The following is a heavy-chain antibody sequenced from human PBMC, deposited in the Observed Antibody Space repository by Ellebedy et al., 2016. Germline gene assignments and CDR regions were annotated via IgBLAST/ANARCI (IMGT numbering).Heavy chain of an antibody. V-gene: IGHV1-18*01. CDR2: IRVYNGDS. D-gene: IGHD2-21*02. CDR3: AAAYCGGDCYGTYYYYYGMDV. Sequence: ASVKVSXXASGYTFTSHDINWVGQATGQGLEWMGWIRVYNGDSNYAQKLQGRVSLTTDTSTSTAYMELRSLGSDDTAVYYCAAAYCGGDCYGTYYYYYGMDVWGHGTTVTVSS. J-gene: IGHJ6*02. CDR1: GYTFTSHD.